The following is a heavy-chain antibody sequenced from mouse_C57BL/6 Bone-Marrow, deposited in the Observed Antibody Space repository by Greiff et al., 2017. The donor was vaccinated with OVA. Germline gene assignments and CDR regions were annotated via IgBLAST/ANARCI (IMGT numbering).Heavy chain of an antibody. CDR3: ARSALRYYYAMDY. CDR2: ISYSGST. J-gene: IGHJ4*01. D-gene: IGHD1-1*01. V-gene: IGHV3-8*01. Sequence: VQLKQSGPGLAKPSQTLSLTCSVTGYSITSDYWNWIRKFPGNKLEYMGYISYSGSTYYNPSLKSRISITRDTSKNQYYRQLNSVTTEDTATDCCARSALRYYYAMDYWGQGTSVTVSS. CDR1: GYSITSDY.